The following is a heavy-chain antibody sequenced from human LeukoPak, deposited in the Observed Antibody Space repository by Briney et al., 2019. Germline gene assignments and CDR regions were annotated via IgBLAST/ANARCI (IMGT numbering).Heavy chain of an antibody. CDR1: GDSVSSNSAA. CDR3: ARDPYVQLYYYYGTDV. V-gene: IGHV6-1*01. D-gene: IGHD1-1*01. J-gene: IGHJ6*02. CDR2: TYYRSKWYN. Sequence: SQTLSLTYAISGDSVSSNSAAWNWIRQSPSRGLERLGRTYYRSKWYNDYAVSVKSRITINPDTSKNQYSLQLNSVTPEDTAVYYCARDPYVQLYYYYGTDVWGQGTTVTVSS.